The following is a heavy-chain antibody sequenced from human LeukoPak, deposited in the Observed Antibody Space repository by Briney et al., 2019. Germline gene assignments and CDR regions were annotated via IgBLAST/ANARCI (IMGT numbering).Heavy chain of an antibody. J-gene: IGHJ4*02. CDR2: INHSGST. D-gene: IGHD3-16*02. CDR1: GESFSGYY. CDR3: ARGIPGRSIDY. V-gene: IGHV4-34*01. Sequence: PSVTLSLTCAVYGESFSGYYWSWIRQPPGKGLDWIGEINHSGSTNYNPSLKSRVTISVDTSKNQFSLKLSSVTAADTAVYHCARGIPGRSIDYWGQGTLVTVSS.